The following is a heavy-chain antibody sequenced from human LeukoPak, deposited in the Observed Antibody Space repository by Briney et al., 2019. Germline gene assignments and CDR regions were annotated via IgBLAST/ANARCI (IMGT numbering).Heavy chain of an antibody. CDR1: GYIFTSYD. CDR3: AREIVGATGYFDY. Sequence: ASVKVSCKASGYIFTSYDMNWVRQATGQGLEWMGWMNPHSGNTGYAQEFQGRVTITRDTSASTAYMELSSLRSEDMAVYYCAREIVGATGYFDYWGQGTLVTVSS. D-gene: IGHD1-26*01. V-gene: IGHV1-8*01. CDR2: MNPHSGNT. J-gene: IGHJ4*02.